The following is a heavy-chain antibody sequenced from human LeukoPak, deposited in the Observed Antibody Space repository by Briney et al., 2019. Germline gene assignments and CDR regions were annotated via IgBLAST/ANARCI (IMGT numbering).Heavy chain of an antibody. J-gene: IGHJ6*02. CDR2: ISSSSSTI. CDR1: GFTFSSYS. CDR3: ARDMTKQWLLPAHYFGMDV. D-gene: IGHD6-19*01. Sequence: HPGGSLRLSCAASGFTFSSYSINWVRQAPGKGLEWVSYISSSSSTIYYADSVKGRFTISRDNAKNSLYLQMNSLRAEDTAVYYCARDMTKQWLLPAHYFGMDVWGQGTTVTVSS. V-gene: IGHV3-48*04.